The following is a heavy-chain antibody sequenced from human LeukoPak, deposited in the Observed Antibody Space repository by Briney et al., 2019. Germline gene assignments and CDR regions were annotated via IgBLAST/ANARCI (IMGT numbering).Heavy chain of an antibody. CDR3: AEGPGIAAAGTGNWFDP. J-gene: IGHJ5*02. CDR1: GGTFSSYA. V-gene: IGHV1-69*04. D-gene: IGHD6-13*01. Sequence: ASVKVSCKASGGTFSSYAISWVRQAPGQGLEWMGRIIPILGIANYAQKFQGRVTITADKSTSTAYMELSSLRSEDTAVYYCAEGPGIAAAGTGNWFDPWGQGTLVTVSS. CDR2: IIPILGIA.